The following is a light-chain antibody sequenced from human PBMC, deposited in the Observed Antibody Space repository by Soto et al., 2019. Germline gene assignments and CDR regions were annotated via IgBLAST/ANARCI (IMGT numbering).Light chain of an antibody. CDR1: QAISSY. J-gene: IGKJ2*01. CDR2: DAS. V-gene: IGKV1-17*03. CDR3: LQHDRYPYT. Sequence: DIQMTQSPSAMSASIGDRVTITCRASQAISSYLAWFQQKSGKVPTRLIYDASTLQSGVPSRFSGSGSGTDFTLTITKVQPEDVATYFYLQHDRYPYTFGQGTKL.